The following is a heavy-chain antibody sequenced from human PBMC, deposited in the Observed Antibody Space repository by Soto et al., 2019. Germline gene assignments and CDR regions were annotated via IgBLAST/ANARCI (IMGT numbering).Heavy chain of an antibody. J-gene: IGHJ6*02. CDR1: GFTFSSYA. V-gene: IGHV3-30-3*01. Sequence: PGGSLRLSCAASGFTFSSYAMHWVRQAPGKGLEWVAVISYDGSNKYYADSVKGRFTIPRDNSKNTLYLQMNSLRAEDTAVYYWSSDQIYSSGWYYYYGMDVWGQGTTVTVSS. CDR2: ISYDGSNK. D-gene: IGHD6-19*01. CDR3: SSDQIYSSGWYYYYGMDV.